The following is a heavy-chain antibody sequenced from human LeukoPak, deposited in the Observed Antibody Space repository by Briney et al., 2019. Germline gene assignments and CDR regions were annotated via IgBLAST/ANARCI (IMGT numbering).Heavy chain of an antibody. Sequence: GGSLRLFCAASGFTFSNYAMSWVRQAPGKWLAWVSTISGSGDNTYYADSVKGRFTISRDNSKNTLYLQMNSLRAEDTAVYYCANDNRGNNHFDYWGQGTLVTVSS. CDR2: ISGSGDNT. J-gene: IGHJ4*02. CDR1: GFTFSNYA. V-gene: IGHV3-23*01. D-gene: IGHD1-14*01. CDR3: ANDNRGNNHFDY.